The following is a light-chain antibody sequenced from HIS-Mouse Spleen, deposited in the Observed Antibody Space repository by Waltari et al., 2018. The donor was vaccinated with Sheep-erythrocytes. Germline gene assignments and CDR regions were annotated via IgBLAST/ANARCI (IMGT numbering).Light chain of an antibody. V-gene: IGLV3-21*02. CDR1: NIGSKS. CDR2: DDS. J-gene: IGLJ1*01. Sequence: SYVLTQPPSVSVAPGQTARITCGGNNIGSKSVHWYQQKPGQAPVLVVYDDSDRPSGIPERFSGSNSGNTATLTISVLQAEDEADYYCCSYAGSYNHVFATGTKVTVL. CDR3: CSYAGSYNHV.